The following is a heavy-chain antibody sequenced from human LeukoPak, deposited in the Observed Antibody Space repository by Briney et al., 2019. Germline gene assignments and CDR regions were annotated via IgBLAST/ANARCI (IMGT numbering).Heavy chain of an antibody. J-gene: IGHJ4*02. CDR1: GGTFSSYA. V-gene: IGHV1-69*04. CDR3: ARESEMIDY. D-gene: IGHD5-24*01. Sequence: ASVEVSCKASGGTFSSYAISWVRQAPGQGLEWMGRIIPILGIANYAQKFQGRVTITADKSTSTAYMELSSLRSEDTAVYYCARESEMIDYWGQGTLVTVSS. CDR2: IIPILGIA.